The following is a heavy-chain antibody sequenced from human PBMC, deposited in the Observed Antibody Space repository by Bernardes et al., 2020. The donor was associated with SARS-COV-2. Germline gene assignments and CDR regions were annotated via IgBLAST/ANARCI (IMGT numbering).Heavy chain of an antibody. J-gene: IGHJ4*02. CDR1: GFTFSSYG. V-gene: IGHV3-30*18. Sequence: GSLRLSCAASGFTFSSYGMHWVRQAPGKGLEWVAVISYDGSNKYYADSVKGRFTISRDNSKNTLYLQMNSLRAEDTAVYYCAKGYYDSSGSVDYWGQGTLVTVSS. CDR2: ISYDGSNK. D-gene: IGHD3-22*01. CDR3: AKGYYDSSGSVDY.